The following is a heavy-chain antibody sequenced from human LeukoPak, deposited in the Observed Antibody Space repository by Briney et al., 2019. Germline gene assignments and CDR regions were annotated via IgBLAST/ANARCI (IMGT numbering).Heavy chain of an antibody. D-gene: IGHD6-19*01. CDR2: ISPYNGYT. V-gene: IGHV1-18*01. CDR3: ARDGDSRSGWYDSYYYYYMDV. CDR1: GYTFTNYA. J-gene: IGHJ6*03. Sequence: GASVKVSCKASGYTFTNYAITWVRQAPGHGLEWMGWISPYNGYTNYAQKFQGRVTMTTDTSTRTAYMELRSLRSDDTAVYYCARDGDSRSGWYDSYYYYYMDVWGKGTTVTVSS.